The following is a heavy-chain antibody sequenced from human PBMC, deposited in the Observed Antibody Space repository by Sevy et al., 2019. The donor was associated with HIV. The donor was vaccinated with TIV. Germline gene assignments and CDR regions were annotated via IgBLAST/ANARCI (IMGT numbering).Heavy chain of an antibody. D-gene: IGHD1-26*01. CDR1: GGSISSYY. CDR3: ARGGPPTSSGSYFDS. CDR2: IYTSGST. V-gene: IGHV4-4*07. J-gene: IGHJ4*02. Sequence: SETLSLTCTVSGGSISSYYWNWIRQPAEKGLEWIGRIYTSGSTNYNPSLKSRVTMSVDTSKNQFSLKLSSVTAADTAVYYCARGGPPTSSGSYFDSWGQGTLVTVSS.